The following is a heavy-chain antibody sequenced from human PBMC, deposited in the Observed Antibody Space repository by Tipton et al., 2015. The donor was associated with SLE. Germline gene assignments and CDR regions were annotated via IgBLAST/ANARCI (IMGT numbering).Heavy chain of an antibody. J-gene: IGHJ3*02. CDR2: IYTSGST. CDR3: ARDGGVYDAFDI. V-gene: IGHV4-4*07. D-gene: IGHD3-16*01. Sequence: TLSLTCTVSGGSISSYYWSWIRQPAGKGLEWIGRIYTSGSTNYNPSLKSRVTISVDTSKNQFSLKLGSVTAADTAVYYCARDGGVYDAFDIWGQGTMVTVSS. CDR1: GGSISSYY.